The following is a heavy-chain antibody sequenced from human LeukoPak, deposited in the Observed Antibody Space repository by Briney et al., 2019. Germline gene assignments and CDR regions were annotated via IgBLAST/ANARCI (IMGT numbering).Heavy chain of an antibody. Sequence: PGGSLRLSCAASGFTFSSYEMNWVRQAPGKGLEWVSYISSSGSTIYYADSVKGRFTISRDNAKNSLYLQMNSLRAEDTAVYYCAGEGDSSSSDYWGQGILVTVSS. J-gene: IGHJ4*02. CDR3: AGEGDSSSSDY. CDR2: ISSSGSTI. V-gene: IGHV3-48*03. CDR1: GFTFSSYE. D-gene: IGHD6-6*01.